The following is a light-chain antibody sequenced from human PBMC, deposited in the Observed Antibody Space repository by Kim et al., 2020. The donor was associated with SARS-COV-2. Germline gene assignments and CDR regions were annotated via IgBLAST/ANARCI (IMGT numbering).Light chain of an antibody. CDR3: CSYTDTYTLV. V-gene: IGLV2-11*01. CDR1: RSDVGSYNY. J-gene: IGLJ3*02. CDR2: DVT. Sequence: QSALTQSRSVSGSPGQSVTISCTGTRSDVGSYNYVSWYQNHPGKAPKLMIYDVTKRPSGVPDRFSGSKSGNTASLTISGLQTEDEAEYYCCSYTDTYTLVFGGGTRLTVL.